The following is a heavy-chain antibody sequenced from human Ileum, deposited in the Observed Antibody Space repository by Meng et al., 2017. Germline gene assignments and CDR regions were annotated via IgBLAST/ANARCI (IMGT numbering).Heavy chain of an antibody. CDR3: AVNSGKKMHS. Sequence: QAQLQESGPGLVKLSGTLSLTCAVSGDSISTTNWWNWVRQPPGEGLEWIGEIYHSGLVNYNLSLKSRVTLSIDKSKNQFSLKLISVTAADTGVYYCAVNSGKKMHSWGQGTLVTVSS. CDR2: IYHSGLV. J-gene: IGHJ4*02. D-gene: IGHD4-23*01. V-gene: IGHV4-4*02. CDR1: GDSISTTNW.